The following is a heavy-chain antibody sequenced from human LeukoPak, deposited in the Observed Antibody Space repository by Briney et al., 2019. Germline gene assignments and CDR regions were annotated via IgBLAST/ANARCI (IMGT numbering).Heavy chain of an antibody. CDR2: ISLGNSTM. J-gene: IGHJ4*02. V-gene: IGHV3-48*04. CDR3: AKGDDY. CDR1: GFTFSSFT. Sequence: GGSLRLSCAASGFTFSSFTMNWARQVPGKGLEWISYISLGNSTMFYADSVKGRFTISRDNAKKTLYLQMNSLRAEDTAVYYCAKGDDYWGQGTLVTVSS.